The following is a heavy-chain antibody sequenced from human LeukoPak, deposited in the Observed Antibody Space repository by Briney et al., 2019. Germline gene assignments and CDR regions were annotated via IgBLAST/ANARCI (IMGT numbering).Heavy chain of an antibody. D-gene: IGHD2-15*01. CDR1: GGSISSYY. V-gene: IGHV4-59*01. CDR2: IYYSGTT. Sequence: PSETLSLTCTVSGGSISSYYWSWIRQPPGKGLEWIGYIYYSGTTTYNPSLKSRVTISLDTSKKQFSLKLSSVTAADTAVYYCARDSGGRTDYWGQGTLVTVSS. J-gene: IGHJ4*02. CDR3: ARDSGGRTDY.